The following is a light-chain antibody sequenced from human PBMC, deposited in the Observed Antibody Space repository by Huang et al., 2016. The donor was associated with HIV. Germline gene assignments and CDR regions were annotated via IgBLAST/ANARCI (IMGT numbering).Light chain of an antibody. V-gene: IGKV3-15*01. J-gene: IGKJ2*01. CDR3: QKYYKLYT. CDR1: QSVGST. CDR2: GAS. Sequence: IVMTQSPGTLSVSPGERATLSCSASQSVGSTLAWYQQKPGQSPRILVYGASTRATGMPGRCSGSGSGTEFTLTISSLQSEDFAFYYCQKYYKLYTFGQGTKLEIK.